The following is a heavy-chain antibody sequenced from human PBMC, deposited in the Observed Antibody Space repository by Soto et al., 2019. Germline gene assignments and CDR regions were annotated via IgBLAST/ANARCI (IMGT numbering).Heavy chain of an antibody. CDR2: VTTDGVRT. CDR3: ARVPIYYDSSGFYHYGTFDI. D-gene: IGHD3-22*01. V-gene: IGHV3-23*01. J-gene: IGHJ3*02. CDR1: GFTFRSYA. Sequence: LRLSWAASGFTFRSYAMTWVRQAAGKGLEWVSSVTTDGVRTYFADSVKGRFTISRDNSKSTLYLQMNSLRAEDTAVYYCARVPIYYDSSGFYHYGTFDIWGQGTMVTVSS.